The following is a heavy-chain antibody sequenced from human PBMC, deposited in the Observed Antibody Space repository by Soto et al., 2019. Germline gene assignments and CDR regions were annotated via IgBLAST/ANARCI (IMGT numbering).Heavy chain of an antibody. J-gene: IGHJ4*02. CDR3: ANDRGVEVTPRFFDY. D-gene: IGHD2-21*02. CDR2: IYSGGST. CDR1: GFTVSSNY. V-gene: IGHV3-53*05. Sequence: PGGSLRLSCAASGFTVSSNYMSWVRQAPGKGLEWVSVIYSGGSTYYADSVKGRFTISRDNSKNTLYLQMNSLRAEDTAVYYCANDRGVEVTPRFFDYWGQGTLVTVSS.